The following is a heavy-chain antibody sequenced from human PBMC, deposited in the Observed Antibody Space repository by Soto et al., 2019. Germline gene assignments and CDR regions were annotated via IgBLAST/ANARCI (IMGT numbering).Heavy chain of an antibody. J-gene: IGHJ3*02. CDR3: ASSPTKARDSFDI. Sequence: SETLSLTCTVSGGSISSGDYYWSWIRQYPGRGLEWIGYIYYTWSTSYNPSLRSRVTIPIDISKNQFSLKLNSVTAADTAVYYCASSPTKARDSFDIWGQGTTVTVSS. CDR1: GGSISSGDYY. CDR2: IYYTWST. V-gene: IGHV4-31*03.